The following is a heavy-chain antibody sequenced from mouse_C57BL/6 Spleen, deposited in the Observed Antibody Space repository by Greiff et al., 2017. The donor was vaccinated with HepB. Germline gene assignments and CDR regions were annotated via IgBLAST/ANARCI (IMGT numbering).Heavy chain of an antibody. Sequence: QVQLQQSGPELVKPGASVKISCKASGYAFSSSWMNWVKQRPGKGLEWIGRIYPGDGDTNYNGKFKGKATLTADKSSSTAYMKLSSLTSEDSAVYFCEATMPRYFDVWGTGTTVTVSS. CDR3: EATMPRYFDV. CDR1: GYAFSSSW. CDR2: IYPGDGDT. V-gene: IGHV1-82*01. D-gene: IGHD2-1*01. J-gene: IGHJ1*03.